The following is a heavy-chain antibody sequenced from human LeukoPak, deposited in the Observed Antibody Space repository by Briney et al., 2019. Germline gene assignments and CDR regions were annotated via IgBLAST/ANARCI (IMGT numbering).Heavy chain of an antibody. J-gene: IGHJ6*03. V-gene: IGHV1-69*05. D-gene: IGHD3-3*01. CDR1: GGTFSSYA. CDR3: AREGQYYDFWSGYYTRYYYYMDV. CDR2: IIPIFGTA. Sequence: SVKVSCKASGGTFSSYAISWVRQAPGQGLEWMGGIIPIFGTANYAQKFQGRVTITTDESTSTPYMELSSLRSEDTAVYYCAREGQYYDFWSGYYTRYYYYMDVWGKGTTVTVSS.